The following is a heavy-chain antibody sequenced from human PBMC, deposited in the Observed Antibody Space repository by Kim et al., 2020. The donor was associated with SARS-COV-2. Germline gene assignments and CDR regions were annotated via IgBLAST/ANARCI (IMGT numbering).Heavy chain of an antibody. J-gene: IGHJ4*02. V-gene: IGHV3-53*01. CDR2: LYRGGNT. Sequence: GGSLRLSCAASGFTVSSNYMSWVRQAPGKGLEWVSVLYRGGNTYYADSVKGRFTISRDNSKNTLYLQMNSLRVEDTAVYYCARGNIEGANNFDYWGQGTLVTVSS. CDR1: GFTVSSNY. D-gene: IGHD1-26*01. CDR3: ARGNIEGANNFDY.